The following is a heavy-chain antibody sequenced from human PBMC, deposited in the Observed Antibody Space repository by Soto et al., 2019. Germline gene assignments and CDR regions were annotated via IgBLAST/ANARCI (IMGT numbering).Heavy chain of an antibody. V-gene: IGHV3-23*01. J-gene: IGHJ6*02. D-gene: IGHD6-19*01. CDR2: ISGSGGST. CDR1: GFTFSSYA. CDR3: ASEDSSVSYYYYYYGMDV. Sequence: PGGSLRLSCAASGFTFSSYAMSWVRQAPGKGLEWVSAISGSGGSTYYADSVKGRFTISRDNSKNTLYLQMNSLRAEDTAVYYCASEDSSVSYYYYYYGMDVWGQGTTVTVSS.